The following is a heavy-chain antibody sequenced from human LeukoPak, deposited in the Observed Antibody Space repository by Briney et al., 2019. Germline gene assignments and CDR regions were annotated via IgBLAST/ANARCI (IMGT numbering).Heavy chain of an antibody. CDR1: GFTFDDYG. CDR3: ARNTLGDSSGCTDY. CDR2: INWNGGST. D-gene: IGHD6-19*01. V-gene: IGHV3-20*04. Sequence: GGSLRLSCAASGFTFDDYGMSWVRHAPGKGLEWVSGINWNGGSTGYADSVKGRFTISRDNAKNSLYLQMNSLRAEDTALYYCARNTLGDSSGCTDYWGQGTLVTVSS. J-gene: IGHJ4*02.